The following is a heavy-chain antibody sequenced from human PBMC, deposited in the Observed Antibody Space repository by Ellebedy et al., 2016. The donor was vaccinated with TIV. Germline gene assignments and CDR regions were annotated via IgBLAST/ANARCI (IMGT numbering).Heavy chain of an antibody. CDR3: ATGTTVTTNNWFDP. V-gene: IGHV2-5*02. D-gene: IGHD4-17*01. CDR1: GFSLSTSGVG. Sequence: SGPTLVKPTQTLTLTCTFSGFSLSTSGVGVGWIRQPPGKALEWLALIYWDDDKRYSPSLKSRLTITKDTSKNQVVLTMTNMDPVDTATYYCATGTTVTTNNWFDPWGQGTLVTVSS. CDR2: IYWDDDK. J-gene: IGHJ5*02.